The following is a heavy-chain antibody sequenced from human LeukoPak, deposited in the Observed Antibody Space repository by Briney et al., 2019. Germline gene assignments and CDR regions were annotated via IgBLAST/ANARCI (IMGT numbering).Heavy chain of an antibody. CDR2: ISWNSGSI. D-gene: IGHD4-17*01. CDR1: SFTFNTYW. V-gene: IGHV3-9*01. Sequence: PGGSLRLSCAASSFTFNTYWMSWVRQAPGKGLEWVSGISWNSGSIGYADSVKGRFTISRDNAKNSLYLQMNSLRAEDTALYYCATTYGDYFLGGILPTNWGQGTLVTVSS. CDR3: ATTYGDYFLGGILPTN. J-gene: IGHJ4*02.